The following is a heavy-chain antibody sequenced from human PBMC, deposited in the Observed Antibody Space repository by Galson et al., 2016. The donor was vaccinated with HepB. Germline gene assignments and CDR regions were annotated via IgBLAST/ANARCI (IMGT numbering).Heavy chain of an antibody. D-gene: IGHD1-14*01. CDR2: IKQDGSEK. CDR1: GFTFSSYW. CDR3: ARDPGFRNGMNV. Sequence: SLRLSCAASGFTFSSYWMSWVRQAPGKGLEWVANIKQDGSEKYYVDSVKGRFTISRDNAKNTLYLQMNNLRAEDTAVYYCARDPGFRNGMNVWGQGTMVTVSS. V-gene: IGHV3-7*03. J-gene: IGHJ3*01.